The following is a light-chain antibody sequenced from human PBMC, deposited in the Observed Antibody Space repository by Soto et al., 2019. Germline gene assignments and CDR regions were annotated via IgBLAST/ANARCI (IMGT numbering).Light chain of an antibody. J-gene: IGKJ1*01. V-gene: IGKV3-15*01. Sequence: EILLTQSPATLSVSPGERATLSCRASQSVSSNLAWYQQKPGQAPRLLIYGASTRATGIPARLSGSGSGTEFTLSIGSLQSEDFAVYYCQQYNDWPPTFGQGTEVDIK. CDR3: QQYNDWPPT. CDR2: GAS. CDR1: QSVSSN.